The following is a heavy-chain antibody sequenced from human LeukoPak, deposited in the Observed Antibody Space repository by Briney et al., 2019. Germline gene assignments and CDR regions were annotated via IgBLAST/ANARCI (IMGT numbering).Heavy chain of an antibody. J-gene: IGHJ5*02. Sequence: ASVKVSCKASGYTFTGYYMHWVRQAPGQGLEWMGWINPNSGGTNYAQKVQGRVTMTRDTSISTAYMELSRLRSDDTAVYYCARDRVEAAAGFQSRGYWFDPWGQGTLVTGSS. CDR1: GYTFTGYY. D-gene: IGHD6-13*01. CDR2: INPNSGGT. V-gene: IGHV1-2*02. CDR3: ARDRVEAAAGFQSRGYWFDP.